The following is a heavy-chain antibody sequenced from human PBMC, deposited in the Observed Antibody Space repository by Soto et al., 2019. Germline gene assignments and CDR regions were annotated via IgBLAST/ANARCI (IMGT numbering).Heavy chain of an antibody. J-gene: IGHJ2*01. CDR2: IIPIFGTA. Sequence: VQLVQSGAEVKKPGSSVTVSCKASGGTFSSYTISWVRQAPGQGLEWMGGIIPIFGTANYAQKFQGRVTITADESXXTAYMELSSLRSEDTAVYYCARGNHRWLQLWYFDLWGRGTLVTVSS. D-gene: IGHD5-12*01. CDR3: ARGNHRWLQLWYFDL. CDR1: GGTFSSYT. V-gene: IGHV1-69*12.